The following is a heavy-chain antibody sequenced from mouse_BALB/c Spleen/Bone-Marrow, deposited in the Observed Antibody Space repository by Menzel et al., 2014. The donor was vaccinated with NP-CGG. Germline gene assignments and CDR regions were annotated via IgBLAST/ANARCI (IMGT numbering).Heavy chain of an antibody. V-gene: IGHV5-9-3*01. CDR1: GFTFSSYA. Sequence: EVKLVESGGGLVKPGGSLKLSCAASGFTFSSYAMSWVRQTPEKRLEWVATISSGGSYTYYPDSVKGRFTTSRDNAKNTLYLQMSSLRSEDTAMYYCARQLLRYYFDYWGQGTTLTVSS. J-gene: IGHJ2*01. D-gene: IGHD1-1*01. CDR2: ISSGGSYT. CDR3: ARQLLRYYFDY.